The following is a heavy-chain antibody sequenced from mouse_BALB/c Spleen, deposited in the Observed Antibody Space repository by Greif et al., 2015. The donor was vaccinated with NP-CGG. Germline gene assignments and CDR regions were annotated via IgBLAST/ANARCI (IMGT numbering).Heavy chain of an antibody. V-gene: IGHV1-69*02. CDR3: ARKDNRGYAMDY. Sequence: VQGVESGAELVKPGASVKLSCKASGYTFTSYWMHWVKQRPGQGLEWIGEIDPSDSYTNYNQKFKGKATLTVDKSSSTAYMQLSSLRSEDSAVYYCARKDNRGYAMDYWGQGSSVTVSS. J-gene: IGHJ4*01. CDR2: IDPSDSYT. D-gene: IGHD1-3*01. CDR1: GYTFTSYW.